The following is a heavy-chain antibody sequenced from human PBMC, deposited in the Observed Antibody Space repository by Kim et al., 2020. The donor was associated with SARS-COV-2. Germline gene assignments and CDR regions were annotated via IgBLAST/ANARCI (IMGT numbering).Heavy chain of an antibody. J-gene: IGHJ4*02. V-gene: IGHV4-31*02. Sequence: PSLQSRVPISVDTSKTQFSLKLGSVTAADTAVYYCARGEYCSGGSCLFDYWGQGTLVTVSS. CDR3: ARGEYCSGGSCLFDY. D-gene: IGHD2-15*01.